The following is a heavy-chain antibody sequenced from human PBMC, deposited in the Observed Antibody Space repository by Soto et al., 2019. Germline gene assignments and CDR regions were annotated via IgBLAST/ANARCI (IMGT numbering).Heavy chain of an antibody. J-gene: IGHJ4*02. V-gene: IGHV5-10-1*01. D-gene: IGHD3-3*01. CDR3: ARYGANCDFWNGRSL. CDR1: GYGFGDYW. CDR2: LDPRNSNI. Sequence: GESLKISCQTSGYGFGDYWISWVRQMPGKGLEWMGRLDPRNSNINYSPAFEGHVTISGDTSIRTTYLQWLSLKDSDTAMYYCARYGANCDFWNGRSLWGQGXQVTVSS.